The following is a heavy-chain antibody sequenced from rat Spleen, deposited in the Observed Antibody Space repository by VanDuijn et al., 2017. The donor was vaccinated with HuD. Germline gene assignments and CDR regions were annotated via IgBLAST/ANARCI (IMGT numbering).Heavy chain of an antibody. CDR2: ISPDGGDT. D-gene: IGHD1-2*01. J-gene: IGHJ4*01. CDR1: GFTFSDYG. Sequence: EVQLVESDGGLVQPGRSLKLSCAASGFTFSDYGMAWIRQAPGEGLEWLSSISPDGGDTYYPDSVKGRFTISRDNAENTVYLQMNSLRSEDTATYFCGKDMNYYSTYPFYVMGAWGQGTSVTVSS. CDR3: GKDMNYYSTYPFYVMGA. V-gene: IGHV5-58*01.